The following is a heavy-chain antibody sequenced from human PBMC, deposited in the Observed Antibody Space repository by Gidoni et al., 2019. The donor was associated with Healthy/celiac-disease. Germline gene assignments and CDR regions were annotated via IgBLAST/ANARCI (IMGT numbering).Heavy chain of an antibody. D-gene: IGHD2-21*01. Sequence: EVQLVESGGGLVQPGGSLRLSCAASGFTFSSYWISWVRQAPGKGLEWVANIKQDGSEKYYVDSVKGRCTISRDNAKNSLYMQMNSLRAEDTAVYYCASCGGDCYWVYWGQGTLVTVSS. CDR2: IKQDGSEK. CDR1: GFTFSSYW. CDR3: ASCGGDCYWVY. J-gene: IGHJ4*02. V-gene: IGHV3-7*01.